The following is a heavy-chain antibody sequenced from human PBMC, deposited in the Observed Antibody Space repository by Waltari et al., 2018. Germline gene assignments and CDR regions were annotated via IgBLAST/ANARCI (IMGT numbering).Heavy chain of an antibody. D-gene: IGHD2-2*01. J-gene: IGHJ4*02. CDR1: GYSISSGYY. CDR2: IYHSGST. V-gene: IGHV4-38-2*01. CDR3: ARRLSGSSTDY. Sequence: VQLQESGPGLVKPSETLSLTCAVSGYSISSGYYWGWIRQPPGKGLEWIGRIYHSGSTYYNPSLKSRVTISVDTSKNQFSLKLSSVTAADTAVYYCARRLSGSSTDYWGQGTLVTVSS.